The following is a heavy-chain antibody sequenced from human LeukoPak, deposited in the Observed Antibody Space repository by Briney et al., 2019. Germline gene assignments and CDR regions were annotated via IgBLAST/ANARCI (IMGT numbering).Heavy chain of an antibody. J-gene: IGHJ4*02. CDR2: IKQDGSEK. CDR3: ASGYGTYGY. D-gene: IGHD1-7*01. CDR1: GFTFSNYW. Sequence: GGSLRLSCAASGFTFSNYWMSWVRQAPGKGREWVANIKQDGSEKDCVDSVKGRFTISRDNAKNSLYLQMNSMRAEDTAVYYCASGYGTYGYWGQGTLVTVSS. V-gene: IGHV3-7*01.